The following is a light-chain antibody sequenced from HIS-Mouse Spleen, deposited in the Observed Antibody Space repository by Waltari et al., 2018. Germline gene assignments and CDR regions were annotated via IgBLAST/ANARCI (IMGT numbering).Light chain of an antibody. V-gene: IGLV2-23*01. CDR2: EGR. CDR3: CSYAGSSTWV. Sequence: QSALTQPASVSGSPGQSITISCTGTSSDVGSYNLVSWYQQHPGKAPKLMIYEGRKRPSGVSNGFSGYKSGNTASLTIAGLQAEDEADYDCCSYAGSSTWVFGGGTKLTVL. CDR1: SSDVGSYNL. J-gene: IGLJ3*02.